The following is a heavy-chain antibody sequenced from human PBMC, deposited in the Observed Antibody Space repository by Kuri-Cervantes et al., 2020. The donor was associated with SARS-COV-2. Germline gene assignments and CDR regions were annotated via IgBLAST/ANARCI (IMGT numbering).Heavy chain of an antibody. Sequence: ASVKVSCKASGYTFTSYYMHWVRQAPGQGLEWMGWINPNSGGTNYAQKFQGRVTMTRDTSISTAYMELSRLRSDDTAVYYCARDLDVIVVITPLGYWGQGTLVTVSS. CDR1: GYTFTSYY. CDR2: INPNSGGT. J-gene: IGHJ4*02. D-gene: IGHD3-22*01. CDR3: ARDLDVIVVITPLGY. V-gene: IGHV1-2*02.